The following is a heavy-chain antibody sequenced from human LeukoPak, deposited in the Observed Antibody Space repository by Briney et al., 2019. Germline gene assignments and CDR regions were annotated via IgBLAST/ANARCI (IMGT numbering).Heavy chain of an antibody. J-gene: IGHJ4*02. D-gene: IGHD1-26*01. CDR1: GFSFSGTY. CDR2: INKNGDET. V-gene: IGHV3-23*01. Sequence: GGSLRLSCAASGFSFSGTYMSWVRQAPGEGPEWVSGINKNGDETFYIDSVKGRFTISRDNSKNTLFLQISSLRAEDTAVYYCAKWELKGYWGQGTLVTVSS. CDR3: AKWELKGY.